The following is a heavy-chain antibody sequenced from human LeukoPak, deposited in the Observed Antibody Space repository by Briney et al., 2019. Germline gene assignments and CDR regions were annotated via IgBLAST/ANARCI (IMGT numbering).Heavy chain of an antibody. CDR2: ISGSGGST. CDR1: GFTFSSYA. D-gene: IGHD5-18*01. CDR3: AKPNTAMVYYYYYYYMDV. V-gene: IGHV3-23*01. J-gene: IGHJ6*03. Sequence: PGGSLRLSWAASGFTFSSYAMSWVRQAPGKGLEWVSAISGSGGSTYYADSVKGRFTISRDNSKNTLYLQMNSLRAEDTAVYYCAKPNTAMVYYYYYYYMDVWGKGTTVTVSS.